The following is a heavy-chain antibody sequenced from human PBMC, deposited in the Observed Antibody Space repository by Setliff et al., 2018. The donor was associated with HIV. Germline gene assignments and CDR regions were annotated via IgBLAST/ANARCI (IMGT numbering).Heavy chain of an antibody. J-gene: IGHJ3*02. D-gene: IGHD1-26*01. CDR2: ISASGNTI. CDR1: GFTFSSYE. V-gene: IGHV3-48*03. Sequence: GGSLRLSCAASGFTFSSYEMNWVRQAPGKGLEWVSYISASGNTIYYADSVKGRFTISRDNAKKSLYLQMNSLRAEDTAIYYCARDRPRGGGSLDAFDIWGQGTMVTVSS. CDR3: ARDRPRGGGSLDAFDI.